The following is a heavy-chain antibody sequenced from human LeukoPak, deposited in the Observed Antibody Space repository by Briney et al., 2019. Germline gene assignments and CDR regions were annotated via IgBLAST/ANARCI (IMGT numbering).Heavy chain of an antibody. CDR3: ARDLGYYDNGGSDYGMDV. CDR1: HYTFTTYG. J-gene: IGHJ6*02. V-gene: IGHV1-18*01. CDR2: IRADNGNT. Sequence: ASVKVSCKASHYTFTTYGISWGRQAPAQGLEWMGWIRADNGNTDYAQKFQGRVTMTTDTSTSTAYMELRSLRFDDTAVYYCARDLGYYDNGGSDYGMDVWGQGPTVTVSS. D-gene: IGHD3-22*01.